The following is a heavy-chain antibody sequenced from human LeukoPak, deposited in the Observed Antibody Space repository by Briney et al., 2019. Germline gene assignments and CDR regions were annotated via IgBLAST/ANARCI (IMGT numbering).Heavy chain of an antibody. CDR3: ARTARHLDY. CDR1: GFTFSDPY. V-gene: IGHV3-11*04. D-gene: IGHD5-18*01. J-gene: IGHJ4*02. CDR2: ISGSGTDI. Sequence: PWGSLRLSCEASGFTFSDPYMSWIRQAPGKGLECLSYISGSGTDINYADSVRGRFTISRDNAKNLLYLQMNDLRVEDTAVYYCARTARHLDYWGQGTLVTVSS.